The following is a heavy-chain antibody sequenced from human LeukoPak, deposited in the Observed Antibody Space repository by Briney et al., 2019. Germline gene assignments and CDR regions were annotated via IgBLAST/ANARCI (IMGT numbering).Heavy chain of an antibody. CDR2: PILGIA. CDR3: ARFSYYDILTGFSGMDV. J-gene: IGHJ6*02. Sequence: PILGIANYAQKFQGRVTITADKSTSTAYMELSSLRSEDTAVYYCARFSYYDILTGFSGMDVWGQGTTVTVSS. D-gene: IGHD3-9*01. V-gene: IGHV1-69*02.